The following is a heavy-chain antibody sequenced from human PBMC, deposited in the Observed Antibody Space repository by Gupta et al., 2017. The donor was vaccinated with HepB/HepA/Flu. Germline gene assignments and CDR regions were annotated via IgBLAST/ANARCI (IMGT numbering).Heavy chain of an antibody. CDR1: GYSISRPTYY. Sequence: QVHLQESGPGLVKPSETLSRTCTVSGYSISRPTYYLGWIRQSPEEGLEWIGTIYYTGSTYNNPSLKSRLTMSVDTSMNQISLKLSAVTAADTAVYYCARLMGYYDYWSGSYIGFYFDHWGQGTLVTVSS. J-gene: IGHJ4*02. D-gene: IGHD3-3*01. V-gene: IGHV4-39*01. CDR3: ARLMGYYDYWSGSYIGFYFDH. CDR2: IYYTGST.